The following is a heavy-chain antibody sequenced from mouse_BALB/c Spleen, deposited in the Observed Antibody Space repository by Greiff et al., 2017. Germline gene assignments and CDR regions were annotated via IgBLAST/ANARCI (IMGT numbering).Heavy chain of an antibody. CDR2: ISYSGST. J-gene: IGHJ4*01. Sequence: DVHLVESGPGLVKPSQSLSLTCTVTGYSITSDYAWNWIRQFPGNKLEWMGYISYSGSTSYNPSLKSRISITRDTSKNQFFLQLNSVTTEDTATYYCARNYRYEGYAMDYWGQGTSVTVSS. CDR3: ARNYRYEGYAMDY. D-gene: IGHD2-14*01. CDR1: GYSITSDYA. V-gene: IGHV3-2*02.